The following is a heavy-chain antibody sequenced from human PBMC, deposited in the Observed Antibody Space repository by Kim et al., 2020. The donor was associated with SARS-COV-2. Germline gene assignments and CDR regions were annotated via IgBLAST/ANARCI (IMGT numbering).Heavy chain of an antibody. CDR2: IIPIFGTA. CDR3: AREQGYDILTGYYSGGHYGMDV. CDR1: GGTFSSYA. D-gene: IGHD3-9*01. J-gene: IGHJ6*02. V-gene: IGHV1-69*13. Sequence: SVKVSCKASGGTFSSYAISWVRQAPGQGLEWMGGIIPIFGTANYAQKFQGRVTITADESTSTAYMELSSLRSEDTAVYYCAREQGYDILTGYYSGGHYGMDVWGQGTTVTVSS.